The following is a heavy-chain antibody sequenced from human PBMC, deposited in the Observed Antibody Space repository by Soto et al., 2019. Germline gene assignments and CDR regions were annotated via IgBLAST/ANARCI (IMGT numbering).Heavy chain of an antibody. Sequence: QVQLQESGPGLVKPSGTLSLTCVVSSGSISSSNWWSWVRQPPGKGLEWIGEIYHSGSTNYNPSLKSRVTISVDKSKYQFSLNLSSVTAADTAVYHCARAGTLSSEKGSYDDYWGQGTLVTVSS. V-gene: IGHV4-4*02. CDR3: ARAGTLSSEKGSYDDY. J-gene: IGHJ4*02. CDR1: SGSISSSNW. CDR2: IYHSGST. D-gene: IGHD3-16*01.